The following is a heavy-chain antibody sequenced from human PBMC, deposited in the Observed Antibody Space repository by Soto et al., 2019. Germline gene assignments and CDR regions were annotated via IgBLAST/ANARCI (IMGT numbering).Heavy chain of an antibody. Sequence: QVQLVQSGAVVKKPGSSVKVSCKASGGTFSSYAISWVRQAPGQGLEWMGGNNPIFGTANYAQKLQGRVTITADESTSTAYMELRSLRSEDTDVYYCARACSGGSCCSTRWFDPWGQGTLVTVSS. J-gene: IGHJ5*02. CDR2: NNPIFGTA. V-gene: IGHV1-69*01. CDR3: ARACSGGSCCSTRWFDP. D-gene: IGHD2-15*01. CDR1: GGTFSSYA.